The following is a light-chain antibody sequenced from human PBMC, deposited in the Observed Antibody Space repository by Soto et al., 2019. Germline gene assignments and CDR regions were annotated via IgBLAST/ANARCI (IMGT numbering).Light chain of an antibody. V-gene: IGKV3D-20*02. CDR2: DAS. CDR3: QQRSNWPT. Sequence: EFVLTQSPGTLSLSPGERATLSCRASQTVRNNYLAWYQQKPGQAPRLLIYDASSRATGIPARFSGSGSGTDFTLTISSLEPEDFAVYYCQQRSNWPTLGQGTKVDIK. CDR1: QTVRNNY. J-gene: IGKJ1*01.